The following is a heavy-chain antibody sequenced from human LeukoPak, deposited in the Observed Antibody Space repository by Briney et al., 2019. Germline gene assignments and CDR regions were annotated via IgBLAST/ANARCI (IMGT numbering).Heavy chain of an antibody. D-gene: IGHD6-19*01. Sequence: PGGSLRLSCSASGFTFSSCAMHWVRQAPGKGLEWVSVIYSGGSTYYADSVKGRFTISRDNSKNTLYLQMNSLRAEDTAVYYCARDRAGRNPYYYYGMDVWGQGTTVTVSS. V-gene: IGHV3-53*01. CDR2: IYSGGST. CDR3: ARDRAGRNPYYYYGMDV. J-gene: IGHJ6*02. CDR1: GFTFSSCA.